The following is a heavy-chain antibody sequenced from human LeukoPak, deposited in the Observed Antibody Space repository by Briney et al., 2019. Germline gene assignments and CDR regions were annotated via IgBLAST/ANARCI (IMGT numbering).Heavy chain of an antibody. J-gene: IGHJ4*02. V-gene: IGHV3-23*01. CDR3: AKDSTTVTTGRGNFDY. CDR2: ISYSGDST. D-gene: IGHD4-17*01. Sequence: GGSLRLSCAVSGFTFSSYAMSWVRQAPGKGLGWVSGISYSGDSTYYADSVKGRFTISRNNSKNTLYLQMSSLRVEDTAIYYCAKDSTTVTTGRGNFDYWGQGTLVTVSS. CDR1: GFTFSSYA.